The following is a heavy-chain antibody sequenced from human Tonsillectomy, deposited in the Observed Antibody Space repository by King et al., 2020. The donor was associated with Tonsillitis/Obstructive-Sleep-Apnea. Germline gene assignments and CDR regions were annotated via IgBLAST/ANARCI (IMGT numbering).Heavy chain of an antibody. D-gene: IGHD2-8*02. CDR3: ARDSYPYCTGGSCNQPFDY. CDR1: GYTFTSYG. J-gene: IGHJ4*02. CDR2: ISAYKDNR. V-gene: IGHV1-18*01. Sequence: LVQSGAEVKKPGASVKVSCKASGYTFTSYGIRWVRQAPGQGLEWMGWISAYKDNRNYAQKLQARVTITTDTSTSTAYMELWSLRSDDTAVYYCARDSYPYCTGGSCNQPFDYWGQGTLVTVSS.